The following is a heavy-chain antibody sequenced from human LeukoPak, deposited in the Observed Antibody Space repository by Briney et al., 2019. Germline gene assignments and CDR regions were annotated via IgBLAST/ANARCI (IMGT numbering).Heavy chain of an antibody. CDR3: ASNYGSGSYHNFDY. Sequence: SQTLSLTCTVSGGSISSGDYYWSWIRQPPGKGLEWNGYIYYSGSTYYNPSLKSRVTMSVDTSKNQFSLKMSSVTAADTAVYYCASNYGSGSYHNFDYWGQGTLVTVSS. CDR1: GGSISSGDYY. D-gene: IGHD3-10*01. J-gene: IGHJ4*02. CDR2: IYYSGST. V-gene: IGHV4-30-4*01.